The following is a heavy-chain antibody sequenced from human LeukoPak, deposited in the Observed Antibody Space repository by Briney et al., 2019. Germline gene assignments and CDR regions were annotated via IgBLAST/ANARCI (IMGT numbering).Heavy chain of an antibody. V-gene: IGHV3-15*01. Sequence: KPGGSLRLSCAASGFTFSSYWMHWVRQAPGKGLEWVGRIKSKTDGGTTDYAAPVKGRFTISRDDSKNTLYLQMNSLKTEDTAVYYCTTNGGQPGPYYYYYGMDVWGQGTTVTVSS. D-gene: IGHD3-10*01. CDR2: IKSKTDGGTT. J-gene: IGHJ6*02. CDR3: TTNGGQPGPYYYYYGMDV. CDR1: GFTFSSYW.